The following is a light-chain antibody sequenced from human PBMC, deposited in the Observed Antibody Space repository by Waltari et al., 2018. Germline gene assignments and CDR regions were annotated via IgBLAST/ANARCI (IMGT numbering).Light chain of an antibody. CDR1: ESVGRH. V-gene: IGKV3-15*01. J-gene: IGKJ2*01. CDR3: QQYNNWPYT. CDR2: GAS. Sequence: EIVMTQSPATLSVSLGERATLSCRASESVGRHLAGYRQKPGQAPRLLIFGASGRAAGTPARFSGSGSGTEFPLSISGLQSEDFGIYYCQQYNNWPYTFGLGTKLEIK.